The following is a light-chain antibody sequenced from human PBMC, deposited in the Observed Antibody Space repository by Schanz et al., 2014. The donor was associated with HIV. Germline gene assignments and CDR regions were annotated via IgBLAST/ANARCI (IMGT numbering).Light chain of an antibody. CDR3: QQYNNWPRLT. V-gene: IGKV3-15*01. J-gene: IGKJ4*01. CDR1: QTVSNGY. CDR2: GAS. Sequence: EIVLTQSPGTLSLSLGERATLSCRASQTVSNGYLAWFQQKPGQAPRLLIYGASTRATGLPARFSGSGSGTEFTLTISSLQSEDFAVYYCQQYNNWPRLTFGGGTKVEIK.